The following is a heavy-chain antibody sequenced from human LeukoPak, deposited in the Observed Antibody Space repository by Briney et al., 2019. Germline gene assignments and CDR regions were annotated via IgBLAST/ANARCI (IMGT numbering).Heavy chain of an antibody. D-gene: IGHD3-9*01. CDR3: ARAPYDILTGYSLNWFDP. CDR2: INGVNGNT. V-gene: IGHV1-3*01. CDR1: GYTFTTYA. Sequence: ASVKVSFKASGYTFTTYAMHWVRLAPGQRLEWMGWINGVNGNTKYSQKFQGRVTITRDTSAYIGYMELRGLSSADTAVYFCARAPYDILTGYSLNWFDPWGQGTLVTVSS. J-gene: IGHJ5*02.